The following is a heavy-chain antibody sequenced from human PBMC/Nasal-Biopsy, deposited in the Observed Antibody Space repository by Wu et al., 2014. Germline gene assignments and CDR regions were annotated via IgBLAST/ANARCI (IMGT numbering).Heavy chain of an antibody. CDR1: FNFNNHA. D-gene: IGHD4-11*01. V-gene: IGHV3-23*01. CDR2: IRDDGGIT. CDR3: TRDSNDYTNQQDY. Sequence: FNFNNHAMNWVRQAPGKGLEWVSNIRDDGGITYYADSVKGRFTISRDNSKNTLYLQMNSLRAEDTAVYYCTRDSNDYTNQQDYWGQGTLVTVSS. J-gene: IGHJ4*02.